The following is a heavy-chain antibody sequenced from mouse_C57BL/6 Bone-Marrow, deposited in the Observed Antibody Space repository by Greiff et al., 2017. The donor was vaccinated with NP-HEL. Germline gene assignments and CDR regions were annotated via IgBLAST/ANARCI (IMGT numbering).Heavy chain of an antibody. CDR3: ARYYGSKDYFDY. J-gene: IGHJ2*01. D-gene: IGHD1-1*01. CDR1: GYTFTSYW. CDR2: IHPSDSDT. V-gene: IGHV1-74*01. Sequence: QVQLQHPGAELVKPGASVKVSCKASGYTFTSYWMHWVKQRPGQGLEWIGRIHPSDSDTNYNQKFKGKATLTVDKSSSTAYMQLSSLTSEDSAVYYCARYYGSKDYFDYWGQGTTLTVSS.